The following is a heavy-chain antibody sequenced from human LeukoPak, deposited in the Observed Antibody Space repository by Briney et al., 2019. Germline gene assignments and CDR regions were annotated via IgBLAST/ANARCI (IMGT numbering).Heavy chain of an antibody. V-gene: IGHV3-48*03. CDR2: ISSSGSTI. D-gene: IGHD2-15*01. Sequence: GGSLRLSCAASGFTFSSYEMNWVRQAPGKGLEWVSYISSSGSTIYYADSVKGRFTISRDNAKNSLYLQMNSLRAEDTAVYYCAREGYCSGGSCYPTDLWGQGTLVTVSS. CDR3: AREGYCSGGSCYPTDL. J-gene: IGHJ5*02. CDR1: GFTFSSYE.